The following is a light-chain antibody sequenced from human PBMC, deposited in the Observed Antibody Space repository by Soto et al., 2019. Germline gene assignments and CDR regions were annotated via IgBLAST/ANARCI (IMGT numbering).Light chain of an antibody. CDR2: GAS. CDR1: KSVSSN. V-gene: IGKV3-20*01. Sequence: IVITQSPVTLCVSPGDRAPLFCRESKSVSSNLAWYQQKPGQAPRLLIYGASNRATGIPDRFSGSGSGTDFTLTISRLEPEDFSGYDCHQYGDSPQTFGQGTKVDI. CDR3: HQYGDSPQT. J-gene: IGKJ1*01.